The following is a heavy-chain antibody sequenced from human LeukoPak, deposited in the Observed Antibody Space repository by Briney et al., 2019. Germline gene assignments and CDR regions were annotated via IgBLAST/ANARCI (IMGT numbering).Heavy chain of an antibody. D-gene: IGHD3-22*01. Sequence: SQTLSLTCTVSGGSISSGGHYWSWIRQPAGKGLEWIGRIYSSGSTNYNPSLKRRVTMSVDTSKNQFSLKLSSVTAADTAVYYCARGGRSFITMIVVVTKGHYFDYWGQGTLVTVSS. CDR1: GGSISSGGHY. J-gene: IGHJ4*02. CDR3: ARGGRSFITMIVVVTKGHYFDY. CDR2: IYSSGST. V-gene: IGHV4-61*02.